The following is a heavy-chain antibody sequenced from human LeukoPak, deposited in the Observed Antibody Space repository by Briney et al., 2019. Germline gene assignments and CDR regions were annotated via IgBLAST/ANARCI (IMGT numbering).Heavy chain of an antibody. CDR3: ARSQITMVRGVIINRDAFDI. V-gene: IGHV4-39*01. J-gene: IGHJ3*02. Sequence: SETLSLTCTVSGGSISSSSYYWGWIRQPPGKGLEWIGSIYYSGSTYYNPSLKSRVTISVDTSKNQFSLKLSSVTAADTAVYYCARSQITMVRGVIINRDAFDIWGQGTMVTVSS. D-gene: IGHD3-10*01. CDR2: IYYSGST. CDR1: GGSISSSSYY.